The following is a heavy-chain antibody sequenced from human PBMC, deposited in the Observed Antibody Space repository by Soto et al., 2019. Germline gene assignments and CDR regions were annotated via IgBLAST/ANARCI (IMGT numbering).Heavy chain of an antibody. Sequence: QVQLVESGGGVVQPGRSLRLSCAASGFTFSSYAMHWVRQAPGKGLEWVAVISYDGSNKYYADSVKGRFTISRDNSKNTLYLQMNSLRAEDTAVYYCARVEVILTDLLGGAFDIWGQGTMVTVSS. D-gene: IGHD3-9*01. CDR3: ARVEVILTDLLGGAFDI. CDR2: ISYDGSNK. V-gene: IGHV3-30-3*01. J-gene: IGHJ3*02. CDR1: GFTFSSYA.